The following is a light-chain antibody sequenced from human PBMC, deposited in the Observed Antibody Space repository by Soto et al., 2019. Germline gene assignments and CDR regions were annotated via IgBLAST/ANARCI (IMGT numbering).Light chain of an antibody. CDR2: AAS. Sequence: DIPMTQSPSSLSASLGDRVTITCRASQGSRNDLGWYQQKPGKAPKRLIYAASSLQSGVPSRFSGSGSGTECALTISSLQSEDFATYYCRPHNSYPWTVGQGIKVEIK. V-gene: IGKV1-17*01. CDR3: RPHNSYPWT. J-gene: IGKJ1*01. CDR1: QGSRND.